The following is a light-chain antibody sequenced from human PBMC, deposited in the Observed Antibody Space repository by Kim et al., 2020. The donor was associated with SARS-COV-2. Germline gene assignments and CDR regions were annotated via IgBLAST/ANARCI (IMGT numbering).Light chain of an antibody. Sequence: VSPGQTASITCSGDKLGDKYANWYQQKPGQSPVLVIHQDNKRPSGIPERISGSNSGNTATLTISGTQALDEADYYCQAWDSSTWVFGGGTQLTVL. CDR1: KLGDKY. V-gene: IGLV3-1*01. CDR2: QDN. CDR3: QAWDSSTWV. J-gene: IGLJ3*02.